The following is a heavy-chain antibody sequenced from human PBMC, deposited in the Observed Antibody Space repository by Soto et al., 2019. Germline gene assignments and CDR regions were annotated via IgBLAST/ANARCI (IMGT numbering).Heavy chain of an antibody. J-gene: IGHJ6*02. D-gene: IGHD6-13*01. Sequence: QVQLQQSGPGLVKPSETLSLMCTVSGGSITNYYWSWIRQSPAKGLERIGYVSDNGSTKYNPSLKSRVTISVDTSKNQFSLKLTSVTAADTAVYFCARERAGHSAMDVWGQGTTATVSS. CDR2: VSDNGST. CDR3: ARERAGHSAMDV. V-gene: IGHV4-59*12. CDR1: GGSITNYY.